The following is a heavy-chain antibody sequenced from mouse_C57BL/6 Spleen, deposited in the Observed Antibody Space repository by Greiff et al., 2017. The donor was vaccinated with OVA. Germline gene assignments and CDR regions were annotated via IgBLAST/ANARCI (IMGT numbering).Heavy chain of an antibody. CDR1: GFSLTSYG. Sequence: QFQLQQSGPGLVQPSQSLSITCTVSGFSLTSYGLHWVRQSPGKGLEWLGVLWRGGSADYHAAFMSRLSITKDTYKSHVFFKKNSLQADDAAIYYCAKKGGVTGDYYAMDYWGQGTSVTVSS. CDR3: AKKGGVTGDYYAMDY. D-gene: IGHD4-1*01. V-gene: IGHV2-5*01. CDR2: LWRGGSA. J-gene: IGHJ4*01.